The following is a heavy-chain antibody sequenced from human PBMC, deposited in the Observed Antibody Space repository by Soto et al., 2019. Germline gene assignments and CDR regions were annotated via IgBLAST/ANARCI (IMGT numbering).Heavy chain of an antibody. CDR1: GGTFSSYD. Sequence: QVQLVQSGAEVKKPGSSVKVSCKASGGTFSSYDISWVRQAPGQGLEWMGGIIPIFGTANYAQKFQGRVTITADESTSTAYMDLSSLRAEDTAVYYCARETAGIVGATYYYYCGMDVWGQGTTVTVSS. V-gene: IGHV1-69*01. J-gene: IGHJ6*02. CDR3: ARETAGIVGATYYYYCGMDV. D-gene: IGHD1-26*01. CDR2: IIPIFGTA.